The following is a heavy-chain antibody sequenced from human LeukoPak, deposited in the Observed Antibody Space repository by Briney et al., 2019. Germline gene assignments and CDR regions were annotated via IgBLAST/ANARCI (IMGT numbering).Heavy chain of an antibody. J-gene: IGHJ5*02. CDR3: ARGRESWDGYDNNWFDP. V-gene: IGHV4-34*01. CDR2: INHSGST. Sequence: SETLSLTCAVYGGSFSGYYWSWIRQPPGKGLEWIGEINHSGSTNYNPSLKSRVTISVDTSKNQFSLKLSSVTAADTAVYYCARGRESWDGYDNNWFDPWGQGTLVTVSS. D-gene: IGHD5-12*01. CDR1: GGSFSGYY.